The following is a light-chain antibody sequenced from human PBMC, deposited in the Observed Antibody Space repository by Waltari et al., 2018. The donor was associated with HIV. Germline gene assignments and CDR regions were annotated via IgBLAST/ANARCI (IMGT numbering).Light chain of an antibody. J-gene: IGKJ4*01. CDR3: QQYNSYSLT. V-gene: IGKV1-5*03. Sequence: DIQMTQSPSTLSASVRERVTITCRSSQSISSWLAWYQQKPGKAPKLLIYKASSLESGVPSRFSGSGSGTEFTLTISSLQADDFATYYCQQYNSYSLTFGGGTKVEIK. CDR1: QSISSW. CDR2: KAS.